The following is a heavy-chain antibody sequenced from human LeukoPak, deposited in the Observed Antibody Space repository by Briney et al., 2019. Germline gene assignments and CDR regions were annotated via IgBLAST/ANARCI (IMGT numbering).Heavy chain of an antibody. CDR2: INPNSGGT. V-gene: IGHV1-2*02. Sequence: GASVKVSCKASGYTFTGYYMHWVRQAPGQGLEWMGWINPNSGGTNYAQKFQGRVTMTRDTSISTAYMELSRLRSDDTAVYYCARGKYYDFWSGYYKGYWGQGTLVTVSS. CDR1: GYTFTGYY. J-gene: IGHJ4*02. CDR3: ARGKYYDFWSGYYKGY. D-gene: IGHD3-3*01.